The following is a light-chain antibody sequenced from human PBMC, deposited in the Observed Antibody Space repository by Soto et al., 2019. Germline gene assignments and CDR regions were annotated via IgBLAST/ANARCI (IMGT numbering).Light chain of an antibody. CDR2: RND. Sequence: QSALTQPPSASGTPGQRVSSPCSGSIPNIGSNYVYWYQQLPGTAPKVLSNRNDQRPSGVPDRFSGSKSGTSASLAISGLRSEDEADYYCAAWDDSLRSYVFGTGTKLTVL. CDR1: IPNIGSNY. V-gene: IGLV1-47*01. J-gene: IGLJ1*01. CDR3: AAWDDSLRSYV.